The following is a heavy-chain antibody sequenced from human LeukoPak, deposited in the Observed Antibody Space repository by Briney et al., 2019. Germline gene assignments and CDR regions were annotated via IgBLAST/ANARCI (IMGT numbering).Heavy chain of an antibody. CDR1: GFTFGDYA. Sequence: PGGSLRLSCTASGFTFGDYAMSWVRQAPGKGLEWVGFIRSKAYGGTTEYAASVKGRFTISRDDSKSIAYLQMNSLKTEDTAVYYCTRARYSSGWCLQLDYWGQGTLVTVSS. V-gene: IGHV3-49*04. D-gene: IGHD6-19*01. J-gene: IGHJ4*02. CDR2: IRSKAYGGTT. CDR3: TRARYSSGWCLQLDY.